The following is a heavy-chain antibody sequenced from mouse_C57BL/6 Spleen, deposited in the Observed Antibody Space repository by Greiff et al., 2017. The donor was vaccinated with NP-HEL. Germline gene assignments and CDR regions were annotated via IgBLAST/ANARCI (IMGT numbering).Heavy chain of an antibody. D-gene: IGHD3-3*01. J-gene: IGHJ2*01. CDR2: IYPSDSET. V-gene: IGHV1-61*01. CDR1: GYTFTSYW. Sequence: QVQLQQPGAELVRPGSSVKLSCKASGYTFTSYWMDWVKQRPGQGLEWIGNIYPSDSETHYNQKFKDKATLTVDKSSSTAYMQLSSLTSEDSAVYYCARGDEYYFDYWGQGTTLTVSS. CDR3: ARGDEYYFDY.